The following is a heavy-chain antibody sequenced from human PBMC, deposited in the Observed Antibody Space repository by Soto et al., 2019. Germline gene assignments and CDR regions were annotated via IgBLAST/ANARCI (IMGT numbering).Heavy chain of an antibody. CDR1: GFTFSSYA. J-gene: IGHJ4*02. V-gene: IGHV3-30-3*01. CDR3: AREESSGYPLLLDY. Sequence: QVQLVESGGGVVQPGRSLRLSCAASGFTFSSYAMHWVRQAPGKGLEWVAVISYDGSNKYYADSVKGRFTISRDNSKNTLYLQMNSLRAEDTAVYYCAREESSGYPLLLDYWVQGTLVTVSS. D-gene: IGHD3-22*01. CDR2: ISYDGSNK.